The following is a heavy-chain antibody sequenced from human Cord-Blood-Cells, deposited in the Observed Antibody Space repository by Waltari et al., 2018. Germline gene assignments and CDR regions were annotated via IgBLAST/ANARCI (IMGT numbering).Heavy chain of an antibody. CDR3: ARGYSSSSGAFDI. D-gene: IGHD6-6*01. CDR2: INHSGRT. CDR1: GGSFIGYN. J-gene: IGHJ3*02. Sequence: QVQLQQRPAGLLKPSEPLSLTCAVYGGSFIGYNWSRIGQPPGKGLEWIGEINHSGRTNYNPSLKSRVTISGDTSKNQFSLKLSSVTAADTAVYYCARGYSSSSGAFDIWGQGTMVTVSS. V-gene: IGHV4-34*01.